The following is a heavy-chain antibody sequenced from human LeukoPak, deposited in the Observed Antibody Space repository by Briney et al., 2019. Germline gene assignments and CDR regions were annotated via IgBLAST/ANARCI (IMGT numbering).Heavy chain of an antibody. V-gene: IGHV1-2*02. CDR2: MNPNVGGA. Sequence: GASVKVSCKASGHTFTGYYVYWVRQAPGQGLEWMGWMNPNVGGANFPQKFQGRVTVTSDPAISAAYMELRRLRSDDTAVYYCAREDLYNYPLDFWGQGTLVTVSP. CDR1: GHTFTGYY. D-gene: IGHD5-24*01. CDR3: AREDLYNYPLDF. J-gene: IGHJ1*01.